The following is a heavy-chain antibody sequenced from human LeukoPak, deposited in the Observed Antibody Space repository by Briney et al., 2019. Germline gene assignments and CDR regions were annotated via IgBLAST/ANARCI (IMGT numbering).Heavy chain of an antibody. J-gene: IGHJ4*02. D-gene: IGHD3-16*02. CDR2: ISGSGGST. CDR3: ARGDYDYVWGSYRSPYYLDY. V-gene: IGHV3-23*01. Sequence: GASLRLSCAASGFTFSSYAMSWVRQAPGKGLEWVSAISGSGGSTYYADSVKGRFTISRDNSKNTLYLQMNSLRAEDTAVYYCARGDYDYVWGSYRSPYYLDYWGQGTLVTVSS. CDR1: GFTFSSYA.